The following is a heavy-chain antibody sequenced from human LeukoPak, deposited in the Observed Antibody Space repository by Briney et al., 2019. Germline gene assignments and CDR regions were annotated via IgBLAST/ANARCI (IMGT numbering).Heavy chain of an antibody. CDR1: GSTSSSSG. Sequence: GGSLRLSCSASGSTSSSSGMHWVRQAPGKGLEWVAFIRYDGSNKYYADSVKGRFTISRDNSKNTLYLQMNSLRAEYTAVYYCGKERDTAMVTIDYWGQGTLVTVSS. CDR3: GKERDTAMVTIDY. V-gene: IGHV3-30*02. CDR2: IRYDGSNK. D-gene: IGHD5-18*01. J-gene: IGHJ4*02.